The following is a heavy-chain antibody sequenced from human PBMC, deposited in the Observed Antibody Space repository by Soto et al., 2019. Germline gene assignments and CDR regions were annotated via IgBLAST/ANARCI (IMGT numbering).Heavy chain of an antibody. CDR1: GFTFSSYS. V-gene: IGHV3-23*01. Sequence: GGSLRLSCAASGFTFSSYSMSWVRQAPGKGLEWVSGFRTSGDVGTTYYADYVKGRFTISSDNSKNTLYLQMNSLRAEDTAVYYCAKDAHSYGDYLVDYWGQGTLVTVSS. CDR2: FRTSGDVGTT. CDR3: AKDAHSYGDYLVDY. D-gene: IGHD4-17*01. J-gene: IGHJ4*02.